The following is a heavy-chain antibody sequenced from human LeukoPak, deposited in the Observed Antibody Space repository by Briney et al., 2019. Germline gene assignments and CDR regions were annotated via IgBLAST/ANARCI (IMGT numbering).Heavy chain of an antibody. CDR1: GYTFTGYY. Sequence: ASVKVSCKASGYTFTGYYMHWVRQAPGQGLEWMGRINPNSGGTNYAQKFQGRVTMTRDTSISTAYMELSRLRSDDTAVYYCARGPHIVVVPAATLEGDYWGQGTLVTVSS. J-gene: IGHJ4*02. V-gene: IGHV1-2*06. D-gene: IGHD2-2*01. CDR2: INPNSGGT. CDR3: ARGPHIVVVPAATLEGDY.